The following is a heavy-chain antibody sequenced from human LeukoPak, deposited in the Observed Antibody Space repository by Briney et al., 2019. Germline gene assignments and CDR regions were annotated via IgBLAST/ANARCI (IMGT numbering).Heavy chain of an antibody. CDR1: GYILSKLS. V-gene: IGHV1-24*01. D-gene: IGHD3-16*01. J-gene: IGHJ3*02. CDR3: TTGLRNAFDI. CDR2: FDPEDGET. Sequence: RASVKVSCKVSGYILSKLSMHWVRQAPGRGLEWMGGFDPEDGETIYAQKFQGRVTMTDDISTDIAYMDLSSLRTEDTAVYYCTTGLRNAFDIWGQGTMVTVSS.